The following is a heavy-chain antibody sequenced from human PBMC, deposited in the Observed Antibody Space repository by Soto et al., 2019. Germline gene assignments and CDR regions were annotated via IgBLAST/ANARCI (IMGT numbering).Heavy chain of an antibody. J-gene: IGHJ4*02. CDR1: GYTFATST. CDR2: IKAYSANT. V-gene: IGHV1-18*01. D-gene: IGHD4-17*01. Sequence: QLQLVQSGPEAKKPGASVKVSCKASGYTFATSTISWLRQAPGQGPEWMGWIKAYSANTNYAQKRQGRLTLTTDTSTSTAYMELRSLTTDDTAIYYCAIADYGDDDYWGQGTLVTVSS. CDR3: AIADYGDDDY.